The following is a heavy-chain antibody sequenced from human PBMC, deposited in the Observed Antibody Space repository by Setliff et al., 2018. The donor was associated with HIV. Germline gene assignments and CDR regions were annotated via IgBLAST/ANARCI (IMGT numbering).Heavy chain of an antibody. Sequence: SETLSLTCTVSGGSITSYYWNWIRQSPGKGLEWIGYIFDSGTTKYNPSVTSRVTISVDASKNQFFLQLISVTAADTAVYYCARHSDFWSEDAFDIWGQGTMVTVSS. CDR3: ARHSDFWSEDAFDI. CDR2: IFDSGTT. D-gene: IGHD3-3*01. J-gene: IGHJ3*02. CDR1: GGSITSYY. V-gene: IGHV4-59*08.